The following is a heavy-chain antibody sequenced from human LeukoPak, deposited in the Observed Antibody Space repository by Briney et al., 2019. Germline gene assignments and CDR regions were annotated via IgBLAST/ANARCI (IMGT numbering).Heavy chain of an antibody. CDR1: GFTFSSYG. CDR2: ISGSGGST. V-gene: IGHV3-23*01. D-gene: IGHD2-15*01. J-gene: IGHJ4*02. CDR3: AKCPRGDDIAVDY. Sequence: GGTLRLSCAASGFTFSSYGMSWVRQAPGKGLEWVSAISGSGGSTYYADSVKGRFTISRDNSKNTLYLQMNSLRAEDTAVYYCAKCPRGDDIAVDYWGQGTLVTVSS.